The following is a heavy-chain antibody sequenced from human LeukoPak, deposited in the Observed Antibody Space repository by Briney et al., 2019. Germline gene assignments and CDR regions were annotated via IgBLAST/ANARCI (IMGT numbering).Heavy chain of an antibody. CDR3: ASFTIFGVVTPSYYYTDV. V-gene: IGHV1-69*05. D-gene: IGHD3-3*01. J-gene: IGHJ6*03. CDR2: IIPIFGTA. CDR1: GGTFSSYA. Sequence: ASVKVSCKASGGTFSSYAISWVRQAPGQGLEWMGGIIPIFGTANYAPKFQGRVTITTDESTSTAYMELSSLRSEDTAVYYCASFTIFGVVTPSYYYTDVWGKGTTVTVSS.